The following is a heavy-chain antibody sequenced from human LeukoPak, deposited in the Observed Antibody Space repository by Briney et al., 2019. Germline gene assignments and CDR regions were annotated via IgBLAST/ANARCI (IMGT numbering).Heavy chain of an antibody. V-gene: IGHV4-4*07. CDR1: GGSISSYY. Sequence: SETLSLTCTVSGGSISSYYWSWIRQPAGKGLEWIGRIYTSGSTNYNPSLKSRVTMSVDTSKNQFSLKLSSVTAADPAVYYCARSNPNDFWSGYADYWGQGTLVTVSS. J-gene: IGHJ4*02. CDR2: IYTSGST. CDR3: ARSNPNDFWSGYADY. D-gene: IGHD3-3*01.